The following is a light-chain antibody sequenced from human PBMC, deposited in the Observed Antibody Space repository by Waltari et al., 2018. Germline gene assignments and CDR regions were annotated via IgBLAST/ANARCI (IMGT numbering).Light chain of an antibody. CDR1: SSDIGGYNF. V-gene: IGLV2-14*01. J-gene: IGLJ1*01. Sequence: QSVLTQPDSVSGSPGQSITISCTGTSSDIGGYNFVSWYQQPPGKAPKLMIYDVTKRPSGVSNRFSGSKSGNTASLTISGLQAEDEADYYCSSFTSSSTLYVFGTGTKVTVL. CDR2: DVT. CDR3: SSFTSSSTLYV.